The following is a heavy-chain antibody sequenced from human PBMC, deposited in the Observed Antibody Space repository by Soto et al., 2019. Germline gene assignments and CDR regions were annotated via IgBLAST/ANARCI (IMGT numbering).Heavy chain of an antibody. CDR2: INIGDGVS. Sequence: ASVKVSCKASGYTSTNYGMHWVRQAPGQGLEWMGWINIGDGVSKTSQEFQDTVSITRDRPASTFYLELSNLRFEDSAIYYCARRGSSYSFDIWGQGTMVTVSS. CDR1: GYTSTNYG. V-gene: IGHV1-3*04. D-gene: IGHD3-10*01. CDR3: ARRGSSYSFDI. J-gene: IGHJ3*02.